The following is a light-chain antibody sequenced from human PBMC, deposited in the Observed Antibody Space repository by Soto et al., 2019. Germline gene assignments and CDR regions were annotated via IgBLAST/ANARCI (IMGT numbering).Light chain of an antibody. J-gene: IGKJ4*01. Sequence: PGVSATLRCKSSQSVRSRYLAWYQQKPGQAPRLLIYGTSSRATGIPDRFSGSGSGTDFTLTISRLDPEDFAVYYCQQYGISPLPFGGGTKVAIK. CDR3: QQYGISPLP. CDR1: QSVRSRY. V-gene: IGKV3-20*01. CDR2: GTS.